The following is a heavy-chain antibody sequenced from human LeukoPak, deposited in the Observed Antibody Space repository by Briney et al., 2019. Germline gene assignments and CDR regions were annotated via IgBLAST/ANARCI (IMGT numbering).Heavy chain of an antibody. CDR2: IYYSGST. CDR3: ARLDDSSGLVVDY. D-gene: IGHD3-22*01. Sequence: SETLSLTCSVSGGSISSYYWSWIRQPPGKGLEWMGYIYYSGSTNYNPSLKSRVTISVDTSKNQFSLKLSSVTAADTAVYYCARLDDSSGLVVDYWGQGTLVTVSS. J-gene: IGHJ4*02. V-gene: IGHV4-59*08. CDR1: GGSISSYY.